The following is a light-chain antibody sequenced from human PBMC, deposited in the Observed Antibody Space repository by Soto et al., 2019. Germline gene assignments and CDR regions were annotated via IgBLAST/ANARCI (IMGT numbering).Light chain of an antibody. CDR2: DAS. Sequence: ILVPHSPATLSLQFLVRVIISCRASQSISIGLAWYQQKPGKAPKVLIWDASSLQRGVPPRFSGSGSGTEFTLTISSLQPDDSGTYYCQQYNDYSTWTFGQG. V-gene: IGKV1-5*01. J-gene: IGKJ1*01. CDR3: QQYNDYSTWT. CDR1: QSISIG.